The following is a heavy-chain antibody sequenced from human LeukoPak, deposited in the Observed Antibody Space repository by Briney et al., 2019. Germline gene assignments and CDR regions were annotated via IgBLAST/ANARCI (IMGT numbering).Heavy chain of an antibody. Sequence: GGSLRLSCAASGFTSDDYAMHWARQAPGKGLEWVSGISWNSGSIGYADSVKGRFTISRDNAKNSLYLQMNSLRAEDTALYYCAKDIAAEDSYCFDYWGQGTLVTVSS. V-gene: IGHV3-9*02. J-gene: IGHJ4*02. CDR2: ISWNSGSI. CDR3: AKDIAAEDSYCFDY. CDR1: GFTSDDYA. D-gene: IGHD6-13*01.